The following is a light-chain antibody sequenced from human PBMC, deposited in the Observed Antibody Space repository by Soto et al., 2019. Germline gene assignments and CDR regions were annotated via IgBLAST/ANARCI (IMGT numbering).Light chain of an antibody. CDR2: GAA. Sequence: EIVLTQSPGTLSLSPGEGATLSCRASENVYINSLAWYQQKPGQPPRLLIYGAATRASAVPDRFSGSGSGADFTLPITGLEPEDFAVYYCQQYGTSPLTFGPGTRVD. CDR1: ENVYINS. CDR3: QQYGTSPLT. V-gene: IGKV3-20*01. J-gene: IGKJ3*01.